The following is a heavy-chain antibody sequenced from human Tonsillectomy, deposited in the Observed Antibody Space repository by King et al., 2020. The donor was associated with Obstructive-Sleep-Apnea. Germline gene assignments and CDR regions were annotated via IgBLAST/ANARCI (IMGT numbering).Heavy chain of an antibody. CDR3: ARDATTVTPYCYYGMDV. V-gene: IGHV3-30-3*01. D-gene: IGHD4-17*01. Sequence: VQLVESGGGVVQPGRSLRLSCAASGFTFSSYAMHWFRQAPGKGLEWVAVISYDGSNKYYADSVKGRFTISRDNSKNTLYLQMNSLRAEDTAVYYCARDATTVTPYCYYGMDVWGQGTTVTVSS. CDR1: GFTFSSYA. J-gene: IGHJ6*02. CDR2: ISYDGSNK.